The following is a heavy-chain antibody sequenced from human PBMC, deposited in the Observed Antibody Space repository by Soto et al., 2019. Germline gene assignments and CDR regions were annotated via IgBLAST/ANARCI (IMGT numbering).Heavy chain of an antibody. CDR3: ARDDDNPDKALDM. CDR1: GFIFSQYG. CDR2: IGRDGSRH. V-gene: IGHV3-33*01. D-gene: IGHD3-22*01. J-gene: IGHJ3*02. Sequence: QLQLVESGGGVVQPGRSLRLSCAASGFIFSQYGMHWVRQTPDKGLEWVGLIGRDGSRHFYAESVKGRFTISRDNSRNTLYLQIDSLRVEDTALYFCARDDDNPDKALDMWGQGTMVTVS.